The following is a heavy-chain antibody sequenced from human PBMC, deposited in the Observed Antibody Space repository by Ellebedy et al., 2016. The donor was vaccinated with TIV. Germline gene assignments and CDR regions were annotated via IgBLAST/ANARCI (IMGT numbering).Heavy chain of an antibody. CDR1: GASVRTYY. V-gene: IGHV4-59*02. Sequence: MPSETLSLTCTVSGASVRTYYWSWIRQPPGKGPELIGYISNSGSTNYNPSLKSRVTISEDMSKNHISLNLSSVSAADTAVYYCARGVRVLDYWGQGTLVIVSS. CDR2: ISNSGST. J-gene: IGHJ4*02. CDR3: ARGVRVLDY. D-gene: IGHD3-10*01.